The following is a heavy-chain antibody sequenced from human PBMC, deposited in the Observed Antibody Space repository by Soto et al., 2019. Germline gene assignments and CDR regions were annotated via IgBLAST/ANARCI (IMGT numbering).Heavy chain of an antibody. D-gene: IGHD1-7*01. V-gene: IGHV4-4*02. CDR1: GGSISSSSR. Sequence: QVQLQESGPGLVKPSGTLSLTCAVSGGSISSSSRWTWVRQSPGKGLEWIGEIFESGATNYNPSLKSRLTMSGDKSKNQFSLNLSSLTAADTAVYFCTTSHAGELNNWGQGTLVTVSS. J-gene: IGHJ4*02. CDR3: TTSHAGELNN. CDR2: IFESGAT.